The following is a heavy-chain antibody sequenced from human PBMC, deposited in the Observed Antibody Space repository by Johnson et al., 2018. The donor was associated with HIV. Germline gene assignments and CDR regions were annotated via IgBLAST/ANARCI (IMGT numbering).Heavy chain of an antibody. CDR3: ARDKGTNFSGWYRESDAFDI. V-gene: IGHV3-30*04. D-gene: IGHD6-19*01. CDR2: ISYDGSNK. CDR1: GFTFSTYA. Sequence: QVQLVESGGGLVKPGGSLRLSCAASGFTFSTYAMHWVRQAPGKGLEWVAAISYDGSNKYQADSVKGRFTISRDNSKNTLYLQMNSLRAEDTAVYYCARDKGTNFSGWYRESDAFDIWGQGTMVTVSS. J-gene: IGHJ3*02.